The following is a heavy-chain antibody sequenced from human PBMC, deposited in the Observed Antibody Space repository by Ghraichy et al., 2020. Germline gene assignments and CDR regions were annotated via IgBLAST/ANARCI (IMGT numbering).Heavy chain of an antibody. D-gene: IGHD3-3*01. V-gene: IGHV1-2*02. Sequence: ASVKVSCKVSRYLFCAPFMHWLRQCPRLLVERKGWINPNSGVINYAQNFQGRVTMTRDTSISTAYMELSRLTSDDTAVYYCARLGSLYLPSGEWGQGTLVTVSS. CDR2: INPNSGVI. J-gene: IGHJ4*02. CDR3: ARLGSLYLPSGE. CDR1: RYLFCAPF.